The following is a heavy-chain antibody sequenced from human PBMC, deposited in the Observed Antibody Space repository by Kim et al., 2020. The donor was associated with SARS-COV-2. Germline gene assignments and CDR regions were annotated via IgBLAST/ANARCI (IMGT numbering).Heavy chain of an antibody. Sequence: GGSLRLSCAASGFTFNNYAMNWVRQAPGKGLEWVSSIVGSRGDTYHADSVQGRFTISRDNSKNTLYLQMNSLRAEDTAVYYCAKGTAISCSCNICYPFDYWGQGTLVTVSS. CDR3: AKGTAISCSCNICYPFDY. CDR1: GFTFNNYA. CDR2: IVGSRGDT. V-gene: IGHV3-23*01. D-gene: IGHD2-15*01. J-gene: IGHJ4*02.